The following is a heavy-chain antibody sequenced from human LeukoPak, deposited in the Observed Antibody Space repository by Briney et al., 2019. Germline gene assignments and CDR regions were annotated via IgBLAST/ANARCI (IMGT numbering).Heavy chain of an antibody. CDR2: VYYSGST. V-gene: IGHV4-39*01. J-gene: IGHJ4*02. CDR1: GGSIGSNSYY. D-gene: IGHD2-2*01. CDR3: ARGYCSSTSCTTFDY. Sequence: PSETLSLTCTVSGGSIGSNSYYWAWIRQPPGRGLEWIGSVYYSGSTYYNPSLKSRVTISVDTSKSQFSLNLRSVTAADTAVYYCARGYCSSTSCTTFDYWAQGTLVTVSS.